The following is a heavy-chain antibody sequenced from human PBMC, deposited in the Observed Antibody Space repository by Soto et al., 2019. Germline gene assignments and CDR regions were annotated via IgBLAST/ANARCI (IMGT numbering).Heavy chain of an antibody. V-gene: IGHV1-69*01. CDR2: IIPIFGTA. CDR1: GGTFSSYA. Sequence: QVQLVQSGAEVKKPGSSVKVSCKASGGTFSSYAISWVRQAPGQGLEWMGGIIPIFGTANYEQKFQGRVTIAADESTSTAYMELSSLRSEDTAVYYCARFVAARLGGNWFDPWGQGTLVTVSS. J-gene: IGHJ5*02. D-gene: IGHD6-6*01. CDR3: ARFVAARLGGNWFDP.